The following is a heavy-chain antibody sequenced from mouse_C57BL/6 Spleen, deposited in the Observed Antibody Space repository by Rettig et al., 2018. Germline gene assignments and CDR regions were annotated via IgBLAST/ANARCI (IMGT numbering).Heavy chain of an antibody. CDR3: ARWYYYGSSLFAY. CDR2: IDPSDSYS. D-gene: IGHD1-1*01. CDR1: GYTFTTYW. Sequence: QVQLQQPGAELVKPGASVKLSCKASGYTFTTYWMQWVKQRPGQGLEWIGEIDPSDSYSNYNQKFKGKATLTVDTSSSTAYMQLSSLTSEDSAVYYCARWYYYGSSLFAYWGQGTLVTVSA. V-gene: IGHV1-50*01. J-gene: IGHJ3*01.